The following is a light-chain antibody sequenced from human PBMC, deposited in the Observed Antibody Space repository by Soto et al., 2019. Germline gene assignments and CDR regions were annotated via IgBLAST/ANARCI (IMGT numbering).Light chain of an antibody. CDR2: GDS. CDR1: SSNIGAGYD. Sequence: QSVLTQPPSVSGAPGQRISISCTGSSSNIGAGYDVFWYQQFPGTAPKLLIHGDSIRPSGVPDRFSGSRSGTSASLAITGLQAEDEADYYCLSYDSSLSGSLFGGGTKVTAL. V-gene: IGLV1-40*01. CDR3: LSYDSSLSGSL. J-gene: IGLJ2*01.